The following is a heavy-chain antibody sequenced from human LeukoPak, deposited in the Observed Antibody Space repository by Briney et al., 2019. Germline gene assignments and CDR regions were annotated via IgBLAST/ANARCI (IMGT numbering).Heavy chain of an antibody. Sequence: SETLSLTCTVSGGSISSYYWSWIRQPAGKGLEWIGRIYTSGSTNYNPSLKSRVTMSVDTSKNQFSLKLSSVTAADTAVYYCARAQYSSSWYDYFDYWGQGTLVTVSS. CDR3: ARAQYSSSWYDYFDY. V-gene: IGHV4-4*07. D-gene: IGHD6-13*01. J-gene: IGHJ4*02. CDR2: IYTSGST. CDR1: GGSISSYY.